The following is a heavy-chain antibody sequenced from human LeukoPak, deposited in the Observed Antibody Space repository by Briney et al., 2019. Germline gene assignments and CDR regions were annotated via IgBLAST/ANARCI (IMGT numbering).Heavy chain of an antibody. D-gene: IGHD2-15*01. V-gene: IGHV1-8*03. J-gene: IGHJ5*02. Sequence: ASVKVSSEASGYTFTSYDINWVRQATGQGREWMGWMNPNSGNTGYAQKFQGRVTITRKTSISTAYMELSSLRSEDTAVYYCARGQYCSGGSCSSPRFDPWGQGTLVTVSS. CDR1: GYTFTSYD. CDR3: ARGQYCSGGSCSSPRFDP. CDR2: MNPNSGNT.